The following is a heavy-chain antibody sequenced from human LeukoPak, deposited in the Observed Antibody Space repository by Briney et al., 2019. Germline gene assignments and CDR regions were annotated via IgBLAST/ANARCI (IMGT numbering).Heavy chain of an antibody. CDR1: GGSISSYY. CDR2: FYYSGST. Sequence: SETLSLTCTVSGGSISSYYWRWIRQPPGKGLEWIGYFYYSGSTNYNPSLKSRVTISVDTSKNQFSLKLSSVTAADTAVYYCARERYSSGWYLDYWGQGTLVTVSS. D-gene: IGHD6-19*01. J-gene: IGHJ4*02. CDR3: ARERYSSGWYLDY. V-gene: IGHV4-59*01.